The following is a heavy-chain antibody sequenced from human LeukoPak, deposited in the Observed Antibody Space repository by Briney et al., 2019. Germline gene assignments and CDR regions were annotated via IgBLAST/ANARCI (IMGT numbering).Heavy chain of an antibody. Sequence: ASVKASCKASGYTFTSYYMHWVRQASGQGLEWMGIINPSGGSTSYAQKFQGRVTMTRDTSTSTVYMELSSLRSEDTAVYYCARVRGMTTVTTTLKDNWFDPWGQGTLVTVSS. CDR2: INPSGGST. J-gene: IGHJ5*02. CDR1: GYTFTSYY. CDR3: ARVRGMTTVTTTLKDNWFDP. D-gene: IGHD4-17*01. V-gene: IGHV1-46*01.